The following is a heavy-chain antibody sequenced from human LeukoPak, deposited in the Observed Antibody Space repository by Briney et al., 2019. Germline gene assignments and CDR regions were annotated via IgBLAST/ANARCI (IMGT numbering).Heavy chain of an antibody. D-gene: IGHD2-2*01. CDR1: GFTFSSYW. J-gene: IGHJ5*02. CDR2: INSDGSTT. CDR3: ARDHPRTGYCYSASCYASWFDP. V-gene: IGHV3-74*01. Sequence: GGSLRLSCAASGFTFSSYWKHWVRQAPGKGLLWVSRINSDGSTTNYADSVKGRFTISRDNAKNTLYLQMNSLRAEDTAVYYCARDHPRTGYCYSASCYASWFDPWGQGTLVTVSS.